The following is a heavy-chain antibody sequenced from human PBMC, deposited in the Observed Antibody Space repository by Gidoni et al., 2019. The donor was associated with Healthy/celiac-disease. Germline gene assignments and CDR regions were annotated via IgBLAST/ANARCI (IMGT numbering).Heavy chain of an antibody. CDR3: TRDLYYYDSSH. D-gene: IGHD3-22*01. Sequence: EVQLVESGGGLVQPGRSLRLSCTASGLPFGDYAMSWFRQAPGKGLEWVGFIRSKAYGGTTEYAASVKGRFTISRDDSKSIAYLQMNSLKTEDTAVYYCTRDLYYYDSSHWGQGTLVTVSS. CDR2: IRSKAYGGTT. CDR1: GLPFGDYA. J-gene: IGHJ4*02. V-gene: IGHV3-49*03.